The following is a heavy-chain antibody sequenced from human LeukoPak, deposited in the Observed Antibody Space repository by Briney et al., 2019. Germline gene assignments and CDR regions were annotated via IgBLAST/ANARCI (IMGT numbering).Heavy chain of an antibody. Sequence: GGSLRLSCAASGFTFSSYNMNWVRQAPGKGLEWVSYISTTSSTIYYADSVRGRFTISRDNAKNSLYLQINSLRAEDTAVYYCARSGSGYLDYWGQGTLVTVSS. CDR2: ISTTSSTI. J-gene: IGHJ4*02. V-gene: IGHV3-48*01. D-gene: IGHD6-19*01. CDR1: GFTFSSYN. CDR3: ARSGSGYLDY.